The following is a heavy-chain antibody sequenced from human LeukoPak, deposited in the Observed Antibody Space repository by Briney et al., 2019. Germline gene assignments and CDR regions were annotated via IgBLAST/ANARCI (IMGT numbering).Heavy chain of an antibody. J-gene: IGHJ5*02. CDR1: GYTFTVYY. V-gene: IGHV1-18*04. CDR3: AREIAEYNWFDP. CDR2: ISAYNGNT. D-gene: IGHD6-13*01. Sequence: GASVKVSCKASGYTFTVYYMHWVRQAPGQGLEWMGWISAYNGNTNYAQKLQGRVTMTTDTSTSTAYMELRSLRSDDTAVYYCAREIAEYNWFDPWGQGTLVTVSS.